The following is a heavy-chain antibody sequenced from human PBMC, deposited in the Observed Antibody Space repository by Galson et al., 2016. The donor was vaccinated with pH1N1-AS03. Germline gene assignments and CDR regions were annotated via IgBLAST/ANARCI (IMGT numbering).Heavy chain of an antibody. Sequence: ETLSLTCTVSGGSITINYWIWIRQPPGKGLEWIGYISYGGFTNYNPSLKSRVTISVDTSKNQFSLKLSSVTAADTAVYFCARLYDVWSGYPSFDYWGQGTLVTVSS. J-gene: IGHJ4*02. CDR3: ARLYDVWSGYPSFDY. D-gene: IGHD3-3*01. V-gene: IGHV4-59*01. CDR2: ISYGGFT. CDR1: GGSITINY.